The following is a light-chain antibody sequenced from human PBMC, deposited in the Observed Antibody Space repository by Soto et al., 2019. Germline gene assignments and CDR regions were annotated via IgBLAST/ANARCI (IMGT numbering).Light chain of an antibody. CDR2: KAT. V-gene: IGKV1-5*03. Sequence: DIEMTQSPSTLSASVGDTVTITCRASQSIATWLAWYQQKPEKAPKLLIYKATNVQSGVPSRFSGSGSGTEFSLTISSLQPEDFAIYYCQQYNYYQYTFGQGTKLEIK. J-gene: IGKJ2*01. CDR3: QQYNYYQYT. CDR1: QSIATW.